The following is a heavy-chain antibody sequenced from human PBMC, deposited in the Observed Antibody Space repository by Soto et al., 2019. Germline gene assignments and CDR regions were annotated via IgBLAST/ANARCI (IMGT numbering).Heavy chain of an antibody. J-gene: IGHJ6*02. CDR2: VGDDGSNK. Sequence: GGSLRLSCAASGFTFSTYAMAWVRQAPGKGLEWVSGVGDDGSNKYYADSVKGRFTISRDNSKNTLYLQMNSLRAEDTAVYYCAKDHLEIKYSSSWYSYYYYGMDVWGQGTTVTVSS. D-gene: IGHD6-13*01. CDR1: GFTFSTYA. V-gene: IGHV3-30*02. CDR3: AKDHLEIKYSSSWYSYYYYGMDV.